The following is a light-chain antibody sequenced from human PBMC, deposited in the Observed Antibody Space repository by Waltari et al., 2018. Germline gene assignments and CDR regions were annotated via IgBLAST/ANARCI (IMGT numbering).Light chain of an antibody. J-gene: IGLJ2*01. CDR1: GSNLGAGYG. Sequence: QSVLTQPPSVSGAPGQRVPISCTGSGSNLGAGYGLHWYQQHPGTAPKLLIYGTSTRPPGVPDRFFVSQSGTSASLAITALQAEDEAEYYCQSYDTSLSVVFGGGTKLTVL. V-gene: IGLV1-40*01. CDR3: QSYDTSLSVV. CDR2: GTS.